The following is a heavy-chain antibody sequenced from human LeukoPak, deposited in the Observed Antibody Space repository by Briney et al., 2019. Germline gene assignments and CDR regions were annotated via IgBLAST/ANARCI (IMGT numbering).Heavy chain of an antibody. CDR3: ARGGYSSSWFWNY. J-gene: IGHJ4*02. D-gene: IGHD6-13*01. Sequence: SLRPSCAASGFTLSNYWMTRVRQAPGKGEEWVANINRDGSEKYSVDSVKGRFTITRDNAKNSLYLQMNSLSAEDTAVYYCARGGYSSSWFWNYWGQGTLVTVSS. V-gene: IGHV3-7*02. CDR1: GFTLSNYW. CDR2: INRDGSEK.